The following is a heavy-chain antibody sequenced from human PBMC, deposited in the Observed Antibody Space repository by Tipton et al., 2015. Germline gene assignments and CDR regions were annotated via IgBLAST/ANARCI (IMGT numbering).Heavy chain of an antibody. D-gene: IGHD2-15*01. J-gene: IGHJ4*02. Sequence: SLRLSCAASGFIFSDYAMSWVRQAPGKGLEWVSVISGGGGSTYDAESVKGRFTISRDNAKNSLYLQMNSLRAEDTALYFCAKDRDVLTYYFDSWGQGTLVTVSS. V-gene: IGHV3-23*01. CDR2: ISGGGGST. CDR3: AKDRDVLTYYFDS. CDR1: GFIFSDYA.